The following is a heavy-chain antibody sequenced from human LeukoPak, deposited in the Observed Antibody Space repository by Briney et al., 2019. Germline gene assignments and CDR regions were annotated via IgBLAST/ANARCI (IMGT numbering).Heavy chain of an antibody. J-gene: IGHJ3*02. Sequence: ASVKVSCKASRYTFTGYYMHWVRQAPGQGLEWMGWINPNSGGTNYAQKFQGRVTMTRDTSISTAYMELSRLRSDDTAVYYCARVGQQLVPDAFDIWGQGTMVTVSS. V-gene: IGHV1-2*02. CDR3: ARVGQQLVPDAFDI. CDR1: RYTFTGYY. CDR2: INPNSGGT. D-gene: IGHD6-13*01.